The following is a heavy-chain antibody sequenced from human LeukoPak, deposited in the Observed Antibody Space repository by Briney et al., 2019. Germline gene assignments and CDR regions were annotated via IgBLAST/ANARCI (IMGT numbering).Heavy chain of an antibody. D-gene: IGHD4-11*01. V-gene: IGHV1-18*01. CDR2: ISAYNVNT. CDR3: ARVPVSGPGARFDY. J-gene: IGHJ4*02. Sequence: GASVKVSCKASGYTFTSYGISWVRQAPGQGLEWMGWISAYNVNTNDAQKLQGRVTMTTDTSTTTAYMELRSLRSDNTAVYYCARVPVSGPGARFDYCGQGTLVTVSS. CDR1: GYTFTSYG.